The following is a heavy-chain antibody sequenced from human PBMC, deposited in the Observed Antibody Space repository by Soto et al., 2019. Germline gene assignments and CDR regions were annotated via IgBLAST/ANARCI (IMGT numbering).Heavy chain of an antibody. CDR2: MNPNSGNT. D-gene: IGHD6-13*01. J-gene: IGHJ6*03. Sequence: ASVKVSCKASGYAFTSYDINWVRQATGQGLEWMGWMNPNSGNTGYAQKFQGRVTMTRNTSISTAYMELSSLRSEDTAVYYCARGQIAAAGTLVISYYYYMDVWGKGTTVTVSS. V-gene: IGHV1-8*01. CDR3: ARGQIAAAGTLVISYYYYMDV. CDR1: GYAFTSYD.